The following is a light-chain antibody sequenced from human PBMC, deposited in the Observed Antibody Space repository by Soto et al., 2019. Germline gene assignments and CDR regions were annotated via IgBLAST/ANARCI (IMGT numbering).Light chain of an antibody. CDR1: QSISTW. J-gene: IGKJ4*02. CDR2: KAS. Sequence: DSPMTQYPATLSASLGDRVTITCRASQSISTWLAWYQQKPGEAPKMLISKASTLQIGVPPRFSGSGSGTEFTLAISCLQPDDFASYYCHEYESCPMAFEGVNKVVTK. V-gene: IGKV1-5*03. CDR3: HEYESCPMA.